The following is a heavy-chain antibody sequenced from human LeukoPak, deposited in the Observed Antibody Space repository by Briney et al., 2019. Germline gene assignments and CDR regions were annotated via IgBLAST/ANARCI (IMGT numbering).Heavy chain of an antibody. J-gene: IGHJ3*01. V-gene: IGHV2-5*02. CDR2: IYWDDDK. Sequence: ASGPTLLNPTETLTLTCTFSGFSLRSSPMGVGWIRQPPGKALEWLALIYWDDDKRYRPSLQSRLTITKDTSKNQIVLTMTNMDPVDTATYFCAHRLDLVGNWHSGAFDFWGRGTMVTVSS. CDR3: AHRLDLVGNWHSGAFDF. D-gene: IGHD1/OR15-1a*01. CDR1: GFSLRSSPMG.